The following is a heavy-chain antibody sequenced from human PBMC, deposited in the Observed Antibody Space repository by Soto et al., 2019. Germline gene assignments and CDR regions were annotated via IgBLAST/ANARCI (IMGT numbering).Heavy chain of an antibody. D-gene: IGHD4-17*01. Sequence: SETLSLTCTVSGGSISSGDYYWSWIRQPPGNGLEWIGYIYYIVSIYYIPSLKSRVTISVDTSNNQFSLKLSSVTAADTAVYYCARSSPTTVVTPNAFDIWGQGTMVTVSS. CDR1: GGSISSGDYY. V-gene: IGHV4-30-4*01. CDR2: IYYIVSI. CDR3: ARSSPTTVVTPNAFDI. J-gene: IGHJ3*02.